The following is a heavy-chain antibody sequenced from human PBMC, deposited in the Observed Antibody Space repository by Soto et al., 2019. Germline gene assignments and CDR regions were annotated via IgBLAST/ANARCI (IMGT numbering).Heavy chain of an antibody. J-gene: IGHJ5*02. V-gene: IGHV3-74*01. CDR3: ATVFDL. Sequence: EVQLVESGGGLVQPGGSLRVSCAASGFTLRSHRIHWVRQVPGKGLEWVSRIDTDGGGTSYADSVKGRFTISTDNAKNTGNLQMNGLRGEDTAVYYCATVFDLWGQGALVTGSS. CDR2: IDTDGGGT. CDR1: GFTLRSHR.